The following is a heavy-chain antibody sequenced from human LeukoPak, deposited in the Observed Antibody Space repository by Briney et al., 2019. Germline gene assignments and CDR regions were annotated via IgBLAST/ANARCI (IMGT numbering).Heavy chain of an antibody. V-gene: IGHV4-59*12. Sequence: SETLSLTCTVSGGSISSYYWSWIRQPPGKGLEWIGYIYYSGSTNYNPSLKSRVTISVDTSKNQFSLKLSSVTAADTAVYYCARDGGTTGYYFDYWGQGTLVTVSS. J-gene: IGHJ4*02. CDR2: IYYSGST. CDR3: ARDGGTTGYYFDY. D-gene: IGHD1-1*01. CDR1: GGSISSYY.